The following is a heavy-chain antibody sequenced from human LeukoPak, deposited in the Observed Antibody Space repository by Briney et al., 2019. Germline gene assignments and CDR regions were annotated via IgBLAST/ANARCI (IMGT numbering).Heavy chain of an antibody. Sequence: SETLSLTCAVYGGSFRGYYWSWIRQPPGKGLEWIGEINHSGSTNYNPSLKSRVTISVDTSKNQFSLKLSSVTAADTAVYYCAGHRTRGDGHNSLLNWFDPWGQGTLVTVSS. CDR1: GGSFRGYY. J-gene: IGHJ5*02. CDR3: AGHRTRGDGHNSLLNWFDP. CDR2: INHSGST. V-gene: IGHV4-34*01. D-gene: IGHD5-24*01.